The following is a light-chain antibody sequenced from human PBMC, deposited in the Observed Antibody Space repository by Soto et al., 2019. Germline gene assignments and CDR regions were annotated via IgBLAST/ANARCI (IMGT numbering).Light chain of an antibody. V-gene: IGKV1-39*01. Sequence: IQLTQSPSSLSASVGARITITCRASQSISRYLNWYQHKPGKAPKLLVYAASHLQSGVPSRFSGGGSGTAFTLIISSLQPEDSATYYCQQSYNTPWTFGQGTKVDIK. CDR3: QQSYNTPWT. CDR1: QSISRY. CDR2: AAS. J-gene: IGKJ1*01.